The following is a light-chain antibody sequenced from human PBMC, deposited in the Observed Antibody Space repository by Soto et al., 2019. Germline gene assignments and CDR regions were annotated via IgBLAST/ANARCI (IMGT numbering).Light chain of an antibody. CDR1: SSDVGGYNH. Sequence: QPVLTQPASLSGSPGQSITISCTGTSSDVGGYNHVSWYQQYPGKAPKLLIYEVSNRPSGVSYRFSGSKSGNTASLTISGLQAEDEANYYCSSYTSSSTPVVFGGGTKLTVL. V-gene: IGLV2-14*01. CDR2: EVS. J-gene: IGLJ2*01. CDR3: SSYTSSSTPVV.